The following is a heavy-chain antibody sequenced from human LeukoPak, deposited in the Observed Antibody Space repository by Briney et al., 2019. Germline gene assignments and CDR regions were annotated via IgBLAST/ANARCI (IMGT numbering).Heavy chain of an antibody. CDR3: ASPRVAGDY. CDR2: IYYSGST. Sequence: SETLSLTCTVSGGSISSSSYYWGWIRQPPGKGLEWIGSIYYSGSTYYNPSLKSRVTISVDTSKNQFSLKLSSVTAADTAVYYCASPRVAGDYWGQGTLVTVSS. CDR1: GGSISSSSYY. D-gene: IGHD3-10*01. V-gene: IGHV4-39*07. J-gene: IGHJ4*02.